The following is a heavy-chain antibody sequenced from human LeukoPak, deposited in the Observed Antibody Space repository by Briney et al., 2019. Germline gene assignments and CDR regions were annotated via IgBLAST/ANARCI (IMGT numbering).Heavy chain of an antibody. CDR2: IYSGGTT. J-gene: IGHJ4*02. D-gene: IGHD3-10*01. CDR1: GFAVSSNF. Sequence: GESLRLSCAASGFAVSSNFMNWVRQAPGKGLEWVSVIYSGGTTYYADSVKGRFTISRDNSKNTVYLQVNSLRDEDTAIYYCARSSIGEWEFDYWGQGTLVTVSS. CDR3: ARSSIGEWEFDY. V-gene: IGHV3-53*01.